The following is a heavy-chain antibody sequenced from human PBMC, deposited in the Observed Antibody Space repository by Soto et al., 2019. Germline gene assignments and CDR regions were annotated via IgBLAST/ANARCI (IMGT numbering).Heavy chain of an antibody. Sequence: EVQMLQSGGGMVQPGGSLRLSCVGSGLTFGHYWMSWVRQAPGKGLEWVANIKIDGSEKYYVDSVKGRFAISRDNAKNSVFQQLNSLRTEDTAVYYCARDLELGDGFAHWGQGSLVIVSP. CDR3: ARDLELGDGFAH. J-gene: IGHJ4*02. V-gene: IGHV3-7*03. D-gene: IGHD7-27*01. CDR1: GLTFGHYW. CDR2: IKIDGSEK.